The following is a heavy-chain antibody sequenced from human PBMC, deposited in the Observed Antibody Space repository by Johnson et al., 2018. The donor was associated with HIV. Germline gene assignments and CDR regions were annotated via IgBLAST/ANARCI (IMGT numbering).Heavy chain of an antibody. CDR2: IKSKTDGGTT. Sequence: VQLVESGGGVVQPGRSLRLSCAASGFTFSSYAMHWVRQSPGKGLEWVGRIKSKTDGGTTDYAAPVNGRFTISRDDSKNTLCLQMNSLRAEDTAVYCCAKARSGGRGAFDIWGQGTMVTVSS. V-gene: IGHV3-15*01. CDR3: AKARSGGRGAFDI. CDR1: GFTFSSYA. D-gene: IGHD6-19*01. J-gene: IGHJ3*02.